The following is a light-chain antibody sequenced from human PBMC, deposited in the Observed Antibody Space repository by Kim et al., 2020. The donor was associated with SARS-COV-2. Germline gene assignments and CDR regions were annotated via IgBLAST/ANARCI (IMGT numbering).Light chain of an antibody. V-gene: IGKV1-6*01. J-gene: IGKJ1*01. CDR1: QGIRND. Sequence: ASVGDRVTITCRASQGIRNDLGWYQQKPGKAPNLLIYGASSLQSGVPSRFSGSGSGTDFTLTINSLQPEDFATYYCLQDYSYPRTFGQGTKVDIK. CDR2: GAS. CDR3: LQDYSYPRT.